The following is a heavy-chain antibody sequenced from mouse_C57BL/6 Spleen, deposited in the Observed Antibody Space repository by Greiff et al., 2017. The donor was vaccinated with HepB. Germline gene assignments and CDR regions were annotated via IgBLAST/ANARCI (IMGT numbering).Heavy chain of an antibody. CDR3: ARPNYYGSSYDFDY. Sequence: EVQLQQSGPELVKPGASVKISCKASGYTFTDYYMNWVKQSHGKSLEWIGDINPNNGGTSYNQKFKGKATLTVDKSSSTAYMELRSLTSEDSAVYYCARPNYYGSSYDFDYWGQGTTLTVSS. J-gene: IGHJ2*01. CDR2: INPNNGGT. CDR1: GYTFTDYY. D-gene: IGHD1-1*01. V-gene: IGHV1-26*01.